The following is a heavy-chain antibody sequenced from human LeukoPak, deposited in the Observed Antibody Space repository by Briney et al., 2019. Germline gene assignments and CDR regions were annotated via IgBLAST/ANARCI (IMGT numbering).Heavy chain of an antibody. D-gene: IGHD5-18*01. CDR3: ARDGYSYDYYMDV. CDR1: GGTFSSYA. Sequence: SVKVSCKASGGTFSSYAISWVRQAPGQGLEWMGGTIPIFGTANYAQKFQGRVTITTDEPTSTAYMELSSLRSEDTAVYYCARDGYSYDYYMDVWGKGTTVTVSS. CDR2: TIPIFGTA. V-gene: IGHV1-69*05. J-gene: IGHJ6*03.